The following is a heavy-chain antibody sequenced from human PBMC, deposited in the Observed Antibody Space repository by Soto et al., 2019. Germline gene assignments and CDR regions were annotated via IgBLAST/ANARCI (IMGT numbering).Heavy chain of an antibody. V-gene: IGHV1-69*13. J-gene: IGHJ6*02. Sequence: GDSVKVSCKASGGTFSSYAISWVRQAPGKGLEWMRGIIPIFGTANYAQKFQGRVTITADESTSTAYMELSSLRSEDTAVYYCARDVNCISTSCPFNGMDVWGQGTTVTVS. CDR3: ARDVNCISTSCPFNGMDV. CDR2: IIPIFGTA. D-gene: IGHD2-2*01. CDR1: GGTFSSYA.